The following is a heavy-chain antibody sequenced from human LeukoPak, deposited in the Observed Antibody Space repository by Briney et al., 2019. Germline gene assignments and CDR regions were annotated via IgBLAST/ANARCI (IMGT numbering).Heavy chain of an antibody. CDR3: ARDIVVVPAAISAFDY. Sequence: SETLSLTCAVYGGSFSGYYWSWIRQPPGKGLEWIGEINHSGSTNYNPSLKSRVTISVDTSKNQFSLKLSSVTAADTAVYYRARDIVVVPAAISAFDYWGQGTLVTVSS. J-gene: IGHJ4*02. V-gene: IGHV4-34*01. D-gene: IGHD2-2*02. CDR1: GGSFSGYY. CDR2: INHSGST.